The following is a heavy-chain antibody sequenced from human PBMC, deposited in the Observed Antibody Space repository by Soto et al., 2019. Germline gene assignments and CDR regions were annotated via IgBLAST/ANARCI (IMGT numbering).Heavy chain of an antibody. J-gene: IGHJ4*02. D-gene: IGHD1-26*01. V-gene: IGHV3-74*01. CDR2: INSDESSI. CDR3: ARDTGGSLDY. Sequence: EVQLVESGGGVVQPGWSLRLSCAASGFTFSSYWMHWVRQAPGKGLVWVTRINSDESSISYADTVKGRFTSSRDNAKSMRYLQMTRLSAGDAAVYYCARDTGGSLDYWGQGTLVTVSS. CDR1: GFTFSSYW.